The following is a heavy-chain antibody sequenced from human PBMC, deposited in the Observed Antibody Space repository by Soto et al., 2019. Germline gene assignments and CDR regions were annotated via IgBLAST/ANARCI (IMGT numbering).Heavy chain of an antibody. CDR3: ARKVSGWYPTRRYYYYYGMDV. J-gene: IGHJ6*02. D-gene: IGHD6-19*01. V-gene: IGHV3-48*02. Sequence: EVQLVESGGGLVQPGGSLRLSCAASGFTFSSYSMNWVRQAPGKGLEWVSYISSSSSTIYYADSVKGRFTISRDNAKNSLYLQMNSLRDEDTAVYYGARKVSGWYPTRRYYYYYGMDVWGQGTTVTVSS. CDR1: GFTFSSYS. CDR2: ISSSSSTI.